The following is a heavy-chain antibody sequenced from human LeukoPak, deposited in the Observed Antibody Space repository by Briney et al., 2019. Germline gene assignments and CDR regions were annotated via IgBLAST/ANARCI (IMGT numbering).Heavy chain of an antibody. CDR2: IYYSGST. CDR3: ARGTIFGNWFDP. J-gene: IGHJ5*02. D-gene: IGHD3-3*01. Sequence: SETLSLTCTVSGGSISSYYWSWIRQPPGKGLEWIGYIYYSGSTNYNPSLKSRVTISVDTSKNQFSLKLSSVTAADTAVYYCARGTIFGNWFDPWGQGMLVTVSS. CDR1: GGSISSYY. V-gene: IGHV4-59*01.